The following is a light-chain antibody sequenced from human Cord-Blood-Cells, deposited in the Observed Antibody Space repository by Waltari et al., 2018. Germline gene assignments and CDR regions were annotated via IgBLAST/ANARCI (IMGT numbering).Light chain of an antibody. CDR1: PSVSSN. CDR3: QQYNNWPPLT. J-gene: IGKJ4*01. Sequence: EILMTPSPASLSVSPGDRATLSCQASPSVSSNLAWYQQKPGQAPRRLIYGASTRATGIPARFSGSGSGTGFTLTISSLQSEDFAVYYCQQYNNWPPLTFGGGTKVEIK. V-gene: IGKV3-15*01. CDR2: GAS.